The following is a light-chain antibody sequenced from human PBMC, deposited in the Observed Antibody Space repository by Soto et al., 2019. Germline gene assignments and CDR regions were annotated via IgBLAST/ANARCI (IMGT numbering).Light chain of an antibody. V-gene: IGKV3-15*01. CDR1: QSVSSN. CDR3: QQYNNWPKT. J-gene: IGKJ1*01. Sequence: EIVMTQSPATLSVSPGERAALSCCASQSVSSNLAWYQQKPGQPPRLLIYGASTRATCIPARFSGSGSGTEFTLTISSLQSEDFAVYYCQQYNNWPKTFGQGTKVEI. CDR2: GAS.